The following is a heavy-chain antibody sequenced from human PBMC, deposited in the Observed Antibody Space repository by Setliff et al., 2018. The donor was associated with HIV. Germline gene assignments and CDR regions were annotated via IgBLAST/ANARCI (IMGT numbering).Heavy chain of an antibody. Sequence: SETLSLTCAVYGGSVSGHYWGWFRQPPGKGLEWIGEITPSGDTNYIPSLKSRVTMSLDTSKNQFSLNLNSGTAADTAIYYCSNWNTTVDADSWGQGTLVTVSS. D-gene: IGHD1-1*01. V-gene: IGHV4-34*01. CDR3: SNWNTTVDADS. J-gene: IGHJ4*02. CDR1: GGSVSGHY. CDR2: ITPSGDT.